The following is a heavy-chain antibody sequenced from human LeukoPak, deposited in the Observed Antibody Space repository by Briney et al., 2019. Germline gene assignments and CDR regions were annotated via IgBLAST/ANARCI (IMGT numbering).Heavy chain of an antibody. Sequence: ASVKVSCKASGYTFTGYYMHWVRQAPGQGLDWMGWINPNSGGTNYAQKFQGRVTMTRDTSISTAYMELSSLRSDDTAVYYCARGKQCLVPFDYWGQGTLVTVSS. CDR1: GYTFTGYY. J-gene: IGHJ4*02. D-gene: IGHD6-19*01. CDR3: ARGKQCLVPFDY. CDR2: INPNSGGT. V-gene: IGHV1-2*02.